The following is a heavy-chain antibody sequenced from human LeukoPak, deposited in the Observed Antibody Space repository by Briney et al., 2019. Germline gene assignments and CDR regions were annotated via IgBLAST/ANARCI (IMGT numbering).Heavy chain of an antibody. CDR1: GYTLTSYG. J-gene: IGHJ4*02. V-gene: IGHV1-18*01. CDR3: ARGAYGDK. D-gene: IGHD4-17*01. CDR2: ISTQSGNT. Sequence: ASVKVSCVASGYTLTSYGINWMRQAPGQGLEWMGWISTQSGNTNYAQKVQGRLTLTTDRSTNTAYMELRSLRSDDTAVYYCARGAYGDKWGQGTMVTVSS.